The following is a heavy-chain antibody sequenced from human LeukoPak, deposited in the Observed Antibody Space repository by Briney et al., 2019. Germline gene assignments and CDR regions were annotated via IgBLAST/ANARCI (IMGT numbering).Heavy chain of an antibody. V-gene: IGHV4-59*01. CDR2: IYYSGST. CDR3: AREGVAATGLDY. CDR1: GGSISSYY. D-gene: IGHD6-13*01. J-gene: IGHJ4*02. Sequence: SETLSLTCTVSGGSISSYYWSWIRQPPGKGLEWIGYIYYSGSTNYNPSLKSRVTISVDTSKNQFSLKLSSVTAADTAVYYCAREGVAATGLDYWGQGTLVTVSS.